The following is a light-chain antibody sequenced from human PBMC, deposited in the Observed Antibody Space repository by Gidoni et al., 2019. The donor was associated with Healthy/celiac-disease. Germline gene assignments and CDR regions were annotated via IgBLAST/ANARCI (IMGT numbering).Light chain of an antibody. CDR2: QDS. CDR1: KSGDKY. Sequence: SYELTQPPSVSVSPGQTASITCSGDKSGDKYACWYQQKPVTSPVLVIYQDSKRPSGIPERFSGSNSGNTATLTISGTQAMDEADYYCQAWDSSTGVVFGGGTKLTVL. J-gene: IGLJ2*01. CDR3: QAWDSSTGVV. V-gene: IGLV3-1*01.